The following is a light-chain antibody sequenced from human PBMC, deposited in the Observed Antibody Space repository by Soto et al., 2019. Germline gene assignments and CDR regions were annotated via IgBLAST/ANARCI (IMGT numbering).Light chain of an antibody. CDR3: QHFGGTTFT. J-gene: IGKJ5*01. V-gene: IGKV3-11*01. Sequence: EIVLTQSPATLSLSPGERATLSCRANQSVDIYVAWYQQRPGQAPRLLIYDASNRATGIPARFSGSGSGTDFNLNISSLEPEDFAVYYCQHFGGTTFTLGQVTRLEIK. CDR1: QSVDIY. CDR2: DAS.